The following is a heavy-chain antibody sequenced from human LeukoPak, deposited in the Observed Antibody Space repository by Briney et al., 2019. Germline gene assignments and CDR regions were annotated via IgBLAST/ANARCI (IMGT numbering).Heavy chain of an antibody. CDR1: GFTFSTYW. Sequence: PGGSLRLSCAASGFTFSTYWMSWVRQAPGKGLEWVANIKEDGSEKYYGDSVKGRFTISRDNAKNTLYLQMNSLGAEDTAVYYCAKVRQNYDILTGYYNGYYFDYWGQGTLVTVSS. D-gene: IGHD3-9*01. V-gene: IGHV3-7*03. CDR2: IKEDGSEK. CDR3: AKVRQNYDILTGYYNGYYFDY. J-gene: IGHJ4*02.